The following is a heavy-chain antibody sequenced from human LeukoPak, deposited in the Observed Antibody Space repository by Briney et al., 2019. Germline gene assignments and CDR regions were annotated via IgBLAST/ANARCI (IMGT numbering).Heavy chain of an antibody. J-gene: IGHJ4*02. CDR3: ARVSGVDY. Sequence: SETLSLTCTVSGGSISSSSYYWSWIRQPPGKGLEWIGEINHSGSTNYNPSLKSRVTISVDTSKNQFSLKLSSVTAADTAVYYCARVSGVDYWGQGTLVTVSS. V-gene: IGHV4-39*07. D-gene: IGHD2-8*01. CDR2: INHSGST. CDR1: GGSISSSSYY.